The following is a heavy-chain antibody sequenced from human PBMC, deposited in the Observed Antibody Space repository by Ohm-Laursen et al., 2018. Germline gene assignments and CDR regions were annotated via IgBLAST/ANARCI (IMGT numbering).Heavy chain of an antibody. V-gene: IGHV3-7*01. J-gene: IGHJ3*02. CDR2: IKQDGNEK. Sequence: SLRLSCAASAFTLTDYYMSWVRQAPGKGLEWVANIKQDGNEKYYVDSVKGRCTISRDNAKNSVYLQVNSLRAEDTAVYYCARANKVRGAFNAFDIWGQGTMVTVSS. CDR3: ARANKVRGAFNAFDI. CDR1: AFTLTDYY. D-gene: IGHD3-10*01.